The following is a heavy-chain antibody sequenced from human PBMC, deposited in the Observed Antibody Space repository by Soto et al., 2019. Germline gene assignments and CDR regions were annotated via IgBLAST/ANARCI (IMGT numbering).Heavy chain of an antibody. D-gene: IGHD6-13*01. J-gene: IGHJ4*02. CDR3: AKDRAGQQRWTPDDY. Sequence: EVQLLESGGGLVQPGRSLRLSCAASGFTFSSYAMSWVRQAPGKGLEWVSAISGSGGSTYYADSVKGRFTISRDNTKNTRDLQVNSLRAEDTAVYDCAKDRAGQQRWTPDDYWGQGTLVTVSS. CDR2: ISGSGGST. V-gene: IGHV3-23*01. CDR1: GFTFSSYA.